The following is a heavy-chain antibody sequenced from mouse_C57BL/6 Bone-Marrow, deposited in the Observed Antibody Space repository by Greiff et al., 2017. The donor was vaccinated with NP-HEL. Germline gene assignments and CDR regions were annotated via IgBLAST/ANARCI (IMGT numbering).Heavy chain of an antibody. V-gene: IGHV1-19*01. Sequence: EVQLHQSGPVLVKPGASVKMSCKASGYTFTDYYMNWVKQSHGKSLEWIGVINPYNGGTSYNQKFKGKATLTVDKSSSTAYMELNSLTSEDSAVYYCARWIYYYGSSYYYAMDYWGQGTSVTVSS. CDR3: ARWIYYYGSSYYYAMDY. J-gene: IGHJ4*01. CDR1: GYTFTDYY. D-gene: IGHD1-1*01. CDR2: INPYNGGT.